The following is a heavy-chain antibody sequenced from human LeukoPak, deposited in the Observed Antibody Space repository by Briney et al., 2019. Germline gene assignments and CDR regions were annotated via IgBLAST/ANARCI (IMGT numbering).Heavy chain of an antibody. CDR1: GFTFSSYW. V-gene: IGHV3-7*03. D-gene: IGHD2-8*01. J-gene: IGHJ5*02. CDR3: ARSSMVYASWFDP. Sequence: GGSLRLSCEVSGFTFSSYWMNWVRQAPGKGLEWVANIKQDGSDKYYVDSVKGRFTISRDNSKNTLYLQMNSLRAEDTAVYYCARSSMVYASWFDPWGQGTLVTVSS. CDR2: IKQDGSDK.